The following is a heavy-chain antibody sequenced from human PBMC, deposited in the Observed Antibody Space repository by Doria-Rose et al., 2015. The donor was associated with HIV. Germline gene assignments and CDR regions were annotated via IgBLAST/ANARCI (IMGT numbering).Heavy chain of an antibody. Sequence: QVQLQESGPGLVKPSETLSLTCSVSGGPISHYYWSWIRQPPGKGLEYIGDIFYTGSTNYSSSLKSRVSISIDTSKNKFSLRLSSVTAADTAVYYCARVLSGTYDYWGQGTLVTVSS. J-gene: IGHJ4*02. V-gene: IGHV4-59*01. CDR2: IFYTGST. D-gene: IGHD1-26*01. CDR3: ARVLSGTYDY. CDR1: GGPISHYY.